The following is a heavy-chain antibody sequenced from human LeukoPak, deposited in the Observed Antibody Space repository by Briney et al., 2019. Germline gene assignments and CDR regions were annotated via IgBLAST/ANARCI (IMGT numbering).Heavy chain of an antibody. CDR1: GGSFSGYY. V-gene: IGHV3-53*01. Sequence: ETLSLTCAVYGGSFSGYYWSWIRQPPGKGLEWVSVIYSGGSTYYADSVKGRFTISRDNSKNTLYLQMNSLRAEDTAVYYCARGYCSGGSCYLPFDYWGQGTLVTVSA. J-gene: IGHJ4*02. CDR3: ARGYCSGGSCYLPFDY. CDR2: IYSGGST. D-gene: IGHD2-15*01.